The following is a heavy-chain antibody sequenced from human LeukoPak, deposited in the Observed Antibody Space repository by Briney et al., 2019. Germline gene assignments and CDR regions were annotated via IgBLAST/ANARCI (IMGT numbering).Heavy chain of an antibody. CDR3: ARDQGFSYYFYYMDV. D-gene: IGHD3-3*01. Sequence: PGGSLRLSCAASGFVFSTYGMSWVRQAPGKGLEWVANINQDGSEKYYVDSVKGRFTISRDNAKNSLYLQMNSLRAEDTAVYYCARDQGFSYYFYYMDVWGKGTTVTVSS. V-gene: IGHV3-7*01. CDR2: INQDGSEK. J-gene: IGHJ6*03. CDR1: GFVFSTYG.